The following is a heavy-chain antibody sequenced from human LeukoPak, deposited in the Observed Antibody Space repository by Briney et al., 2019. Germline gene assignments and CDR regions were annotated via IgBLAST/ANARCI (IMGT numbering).Heavy chain of an antibody. V-gene: IGHV4-34*01. Sequence: PSETLSLNCAVYGGSFSGYYWSWIRQPPGKGLEWIGDINHSGSANYNPSLKSRVTISVDTSKNQFSLKLSSVTAADTAVYYCARITMVRGVIIRRYFDYWGQGTLVTVSS. CDR3: ARITMVRGVIIRRYFDY. D-gene: IGHD3-10*01. CDR1: GGSFSGYY. CDR2: INHSGSA. J-gene: IGHJ4*02.